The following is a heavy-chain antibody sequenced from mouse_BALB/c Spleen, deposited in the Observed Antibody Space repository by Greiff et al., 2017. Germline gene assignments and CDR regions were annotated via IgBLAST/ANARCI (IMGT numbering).Heavy chain of an antibody. V-gene: IGHV5-4*02. J-gene: IGHJ3*01. CDR3: ARGDYYGNYGAWFAY. CDR1: GFTFSDYY. CDR2: ISDGGSYT. D-gene: IGHD2-1*01. Sequence: EVMLVESGGGLVKPGGSLKLSCAASGFTFSDYYMYWVRQTPEKRLEWVATISDGGSYTYYPDSVKGRFTISRDNAKNNLYLQMSSLKSEDTAMYYCARGDYYGNYGAWFAYWGQGTLVTVSA.